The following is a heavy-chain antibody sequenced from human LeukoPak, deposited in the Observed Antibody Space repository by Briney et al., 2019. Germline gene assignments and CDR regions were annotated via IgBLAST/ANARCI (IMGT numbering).Heavy chain of an antibody. Sequence: PSETLSLTCTVSGGSISSSSYYWGWIRQPPGKGLEWIGSIYYSGSTYYNPSLKSRVTISVDTSKNQFSLKLSSVTAADTAVYYCASSRVVPRGRNTVTRDYYYYYYGMDVWGQGTTVTVSS. J-gene: IGHJ6*02. CDR3: ASSRVVPRGRNTVTRDYYYYYYGMDV. CDR1: GGSISSSSYY. D-gene: IGHD4-17*01. CDR2: IYYSGST. V-gene: IGHV4-39*01.